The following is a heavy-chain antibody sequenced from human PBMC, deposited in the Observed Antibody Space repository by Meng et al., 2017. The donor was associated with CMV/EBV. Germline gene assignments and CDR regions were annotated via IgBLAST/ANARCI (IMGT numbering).Heavy chain of an antibody. D-gene: IGHD3-10*01. CDR3: TTGLTMVRGVITYYYYYGMDV. V-gene: IGHV3-15*01. CDR2: IKSKTDGGTT. Sequence: GGSLRLSCAASGFTFSNAWMSWVRQAPGKGLEWVGRIKSKTDGGTTDYAVPVKGRFTISRDDSKNTLYLQMNSLKTEDTAVYYCTTGLTMVRGVITYYYYYGMDVWGQGTTVTVSS. J-gene: IGHJ6*02. CDR1: GFTFSNAW.